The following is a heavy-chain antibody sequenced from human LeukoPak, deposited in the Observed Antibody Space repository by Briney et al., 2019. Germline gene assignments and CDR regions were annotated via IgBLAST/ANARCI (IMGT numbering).Heavy chain of an antibody. CDR2: ISGDGGST. CDR1: GFTFDDYA. J-gene: IGHJ4*02. Sequence: GGSLRLSCAASGFTFDDYAMHWVRQAPGKGLEWVSLISGDGGSTYYADSVKGRFTISRDNAKNTLYLQMNSLRAEDTAVYYCARGWGEGGQGTLVTVSS. V-gene: IGHV3-43*02. D-gene: IGHD3-10*01. CDR3: ARGWGE.